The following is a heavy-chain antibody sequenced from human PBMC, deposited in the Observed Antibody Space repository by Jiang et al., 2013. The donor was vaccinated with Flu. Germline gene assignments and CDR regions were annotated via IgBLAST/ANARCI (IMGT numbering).Heavy chain of an antibody. D-gene: IGHD4-17*01. CDR1: GGSISSSSYY. CDR2: IYYSGST. J-gene: IGHJ6*02. V-gene: IGHV4-39*07. Sequence: LLKPSETLSLTCTVSGGSISSSSYYWGWIRQPPGKGLEWIGSIYYSGSTYYNPSLKSRVTISVDTSKNQFSLKLSSVTAADTAVYYCARDDATVNYYYYGMDVWGQGTTVTVSS. CDR3: ARDDATVNYYYYGMDV.